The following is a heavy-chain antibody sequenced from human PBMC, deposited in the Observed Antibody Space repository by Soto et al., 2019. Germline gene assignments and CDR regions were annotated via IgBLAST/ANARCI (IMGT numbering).Heavy chain of an antibody. D-gene: IGHD4-17*01. J-gene: IGHJ4*02. Sequence: PSETLSLTCAVYGGSFSGYYWSWIRQPPGKGLEWIGEINHSGSTNYNPSLKSRVTISVDTSKNQFSLKLSSVTAADTAVYYCARGGGLRPDYWGQGTLVTVSS. V-gene: IGHV4-34*01. CDR2: INHSGST. CDR3: ARGGGLRPDY. CDR1: GGSFSGYY.